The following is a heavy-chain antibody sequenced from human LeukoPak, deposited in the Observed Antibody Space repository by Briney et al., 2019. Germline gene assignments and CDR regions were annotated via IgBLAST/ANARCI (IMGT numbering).Heavy chain of an antibody. V-gene: IGHV3-48*03. CDR3: ARGGYGAYMG. Sequence: PGGSLRLSCAASGFTFNDYEMTWVRQAPGKGLEWISYISSSGSITSHADSVKGRFTISRDNAKNTLDLQMNSLRAEDTAVYYCARGGYGAYMGWGQGMLVTVSS. CDR1: GFTFNDYE. D-gene: IGHD4-17*01. J-gene: IGHJ4*02. CDR2: ISSSGSIT.